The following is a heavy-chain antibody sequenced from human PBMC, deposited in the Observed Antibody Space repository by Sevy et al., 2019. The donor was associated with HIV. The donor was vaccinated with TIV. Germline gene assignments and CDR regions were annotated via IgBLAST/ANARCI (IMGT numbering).Heavy chain of an antibody. CDR1: GFTSSKYS. CDR3: AREGCTKPHDY. J-gene: IGHJ4*02. Sequence: GGSLRLSCAASGFTSSKYSMSWVRQPPGKGLEWVSTLSFGCGEINYADSVKSRFTISRDNSKSSVYLQMNNLRPEDTAVYYCAREGCTKPHDYWGQGTLVTVSS. D-gene: IGHD2-8*01. V-gene: IGHV3-23*01. CDR2: LSFGCGEI.